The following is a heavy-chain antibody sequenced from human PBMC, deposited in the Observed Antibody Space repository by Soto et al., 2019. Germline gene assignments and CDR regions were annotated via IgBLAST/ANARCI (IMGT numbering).Heavy chain of an antibody. CDR1: GYSVSSNTVA. V-gene: IGHV6-1*01. Sequence: PSHTLSLTCALSGYSVSSNTVAWNWVRQSPSRGLEWLGRTYYRSKWYSHYAVSVRSRIMINSDTSKNQFSLQLKSVTPEDTAVYFCVRVGVAAGSGYYYYHAMDVWGQGATVTVSS. CDR3: VRVGVAAGSGYYYYHAMDV. D-gene: IGHD3-10*01. J-gene: IGHJ6*02. CDR2: TYYRSKWYS.